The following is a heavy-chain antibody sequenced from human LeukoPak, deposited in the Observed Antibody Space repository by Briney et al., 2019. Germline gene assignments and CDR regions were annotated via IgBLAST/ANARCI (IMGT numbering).Heavy chain of an antibody. D-gene: IGHD4-23*01. CDR1: GGSISSGSYY. Sequence: SETLSLTCTVSGGSISSGSYYWSWIRQPAGKGLEWIGRIYTSGSTNYNPSLKSRVTISVDTSKNQFSLKLSSVTAADTAVYYCARERLYGGNSRFDYWGQGTLVTVS. J-gene: IGHJ4*02. CDR3: ARERLYGGNSRFDY. V-gene: IGHV4-61*02. CDR2: IYTSGST.